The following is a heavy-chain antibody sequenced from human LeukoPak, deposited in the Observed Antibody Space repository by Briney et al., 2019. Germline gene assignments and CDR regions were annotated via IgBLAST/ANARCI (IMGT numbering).Heavy chain of an antibody. CDR3: ARVSLMITSDYYYGMDV. J-gene: IGHJ6*02. D-gene: IGHD3-16*01. V-gene: IGHV1-69*13. CDR2: IIPIFGTA. Sequence: SVKVSCKASGYTFTSYGISWVRQAPGQGLEWMGGIIPIFGTANYAQKFQGRVTITADESTSTAYMELSSLRSEDTAVYYCARVSLMITSDYYYGMDVWGQGTTVTVSS. CDR1: GYTFTSYG.